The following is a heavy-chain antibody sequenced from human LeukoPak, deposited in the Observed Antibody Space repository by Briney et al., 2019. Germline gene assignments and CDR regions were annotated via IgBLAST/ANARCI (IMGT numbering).Heavy chain of an antibody. D-gene: IGHD3-16*01. CDR3: ARGGVLKSVDY. Sequence: PSETLSLTCTVSGGSIGSHYWTWIRQTPGKGLEWIGYVYDIGSTKYNPSLKSRVTISVDTSKNQFSLRLSSVTAADTAVYYCARGGVLKSVDYWGQGTLVAVSS. CDR2: VYDIGST. CDR1: GGSIGSHY. V-gene: IGHV4-59*11. J-gene: IGHJ4*02.